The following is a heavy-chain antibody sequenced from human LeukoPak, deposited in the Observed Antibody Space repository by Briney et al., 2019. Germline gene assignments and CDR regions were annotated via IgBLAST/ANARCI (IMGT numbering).Heavy chain of an antibody. CDR3: ATGLYSSSYNWFHP. CDR2: INSDGSST. V-gene: IGHV3-74*01. CDR1: GFTFSSYW. D-gene: IGHD6-13*01. J-gene: IGHJ5*02. Sequence: GGSLRLSCAASGFTFSSYWMHWVRQAPGKGLVWVSLINSDGSSTSYADYVKGRFTISRDNAKNTLYLQMNSLRAEDTAVYYCATGLYSSSYNWFHPWGQGTLVTVSS.